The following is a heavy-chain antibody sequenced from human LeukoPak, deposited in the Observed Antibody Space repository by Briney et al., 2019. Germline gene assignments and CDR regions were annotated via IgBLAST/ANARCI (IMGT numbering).Heavy chain of an antibody. CDR2: ISAYNGNT. V-gene: IGHV1-18*01. Sequence: GASVKVSCKASGYTFTSYGISWVRQAPGQGLEWMGWISAYNGNTNYAQKLQGRVTMTTDTSTSTAYMELRSLRSDDTAVYYCAREKSTVSPFSRYYYYMDVRGKGTTVTVSS. D-gene: IGHD4-17*01. CDR1: GYTFTSYG. CDR3: AREKSTVSPFSRYYYYMDV. J-gene: IGHJ6*03.